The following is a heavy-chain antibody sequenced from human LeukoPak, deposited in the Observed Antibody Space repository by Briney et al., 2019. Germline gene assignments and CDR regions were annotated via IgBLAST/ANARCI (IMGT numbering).Heavy chain of an antibody. J-gene: IGHJ5*02. CDR1: GFTFSSYA. CDR3: AKGAITIFGVALYNWFDP. CDR2: ISGSGGST. Sequence: PGGSLRLSCAASGFTFSSYAMSWVRQAPGKGVEWVSAISGSGGSTYYADSVKGRFTISRDNAKNTLYMQMKSLRAEDTAVYYCAKGAITIFGVALYNWFDPWGQGTLVTVSS. D-gene: IGHD3-3*01. V-gene: IGHV3-23*01.